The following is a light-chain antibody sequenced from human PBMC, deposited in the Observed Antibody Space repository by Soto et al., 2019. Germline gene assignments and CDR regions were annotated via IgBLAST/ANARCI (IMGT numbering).Light chain of an antibody. V-gene: IGKV3-20*01. Sequence: IVLTQSPGTLSLSPGERATLSCRASQTVTTNYLAWYQQKPGQSPRVLIYGASSRATGIPDRFSGSGSGTDFTLTISRLEPEDFAVYYCQHYGSLPLTFGGGTKVEIK. CDR1: QTVTTNY. CDR3: QHYGSLPLT. CDR2: GAS. J-gene: IGKJ4*01.